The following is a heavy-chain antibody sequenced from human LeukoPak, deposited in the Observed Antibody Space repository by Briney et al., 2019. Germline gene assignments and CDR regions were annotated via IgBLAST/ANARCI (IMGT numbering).Heavy chain of an antibody. J-gene: IGHJ4*02. CDR2: IYYSGST. D-gene: IGHD5-24*01. CDR1: GGSISSSSYY. CDR3: ARHRRWLHLFDH. V-gene: IGHV4-39*01. Sequence: SETLSLTCTVSGGSISSSSYYWGWIRQPPGKGLEWIVSIYYSGSTYYNPSLTSRVTISVDTSKNQFSLKLSSVTAADTAVYYCARHRRWLHLFDHWGQGTLVTVSS.